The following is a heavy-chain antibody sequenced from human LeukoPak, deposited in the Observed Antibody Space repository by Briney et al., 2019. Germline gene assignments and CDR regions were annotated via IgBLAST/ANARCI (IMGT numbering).Heavy chain of an antibody. J-gene: IGHJ4*02. CDR3: ARVDYGDYPFDY. Sequence: GASVTVSFKASGYTLTSYGISWVRQAPGQGREWMGWISAYNGNTNYTQKLQGRVTITTDTSTSTAYMELRSLRSDDTAVYYCARVDYGDYPFDYWGQGTLVTVSS. CDR2: ISAYNGNT. V-gene: IGHV1-18*04. D-gene: IGHD4-17*01. CDR1: GYTLTSYG.